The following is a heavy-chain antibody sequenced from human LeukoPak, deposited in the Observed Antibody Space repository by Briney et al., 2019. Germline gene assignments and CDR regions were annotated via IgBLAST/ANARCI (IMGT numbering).Heavy chain of an antibody. Sequence: PSETLSLTCTVSGGSIRSSSYYWGWIRQPPGKGLEWIGYIYYSGRAYYNPSLKSRVTISVDTSKNQFSLKLSSVTAADTAMYYCARGRRIVVLPGRGYFDLWGRGTLVTVSS. V-gene: IGHV4-39*01. CDR3: ARGRRIVVLPGRGYFDL. CDR1: GGSIRSSSYY. CDR2: IYYSGRA. D-gene: IGHD4/OR15-4a*01. J-gene: IGHJ2*01.